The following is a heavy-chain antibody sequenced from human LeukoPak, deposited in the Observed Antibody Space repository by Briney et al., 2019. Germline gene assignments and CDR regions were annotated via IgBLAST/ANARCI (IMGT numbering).Heavy chain of an antibody. V-gene: IGHV3-66*01. D-gene: IGHD3-10*01. Sequence: GGSLRLSCAASEFSVGSNYMTWVRQAPGKGLEWVSLIYSGGSTYYADSVKGRFTISRDNAKNSLYLQMNSLRAEDTAVYYCARDWGITLARGVMDVWGKGTTVT. CDR1: EFSVGSNY. J-gene: IGHJ6*04. CDR3: ARDWGITLARGVMDV. CDR2: IYSGGST.